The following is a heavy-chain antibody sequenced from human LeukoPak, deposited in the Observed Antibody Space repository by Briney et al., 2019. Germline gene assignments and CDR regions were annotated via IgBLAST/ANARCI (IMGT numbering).Heavy chain of an antibody. Sequence: PSETLSLTCTVSGGSISSYYWSWIRQPPGKGLEWIGYIYYSGSTNYNPSLKSRVTISVDTSKNQFSLKLSSVTAADTAVYYCALGSFGVVPDAFDIWGQGTMVTVSS. CDR2: IYYSGST. CDR3: ALGSFGVVPDAFDI. CDR1: GGSISSYY. J-gene: IGHJ3*02. V-gene: IGHV4-59*01. D-gene: IGHD3-3*01.